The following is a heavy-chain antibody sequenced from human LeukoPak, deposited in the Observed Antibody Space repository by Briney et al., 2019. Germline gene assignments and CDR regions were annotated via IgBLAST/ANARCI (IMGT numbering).Heavy chain of an antibody. CDR1: GFTFSSYG. CDR2: IWYDGSNK. D-gene: IGHD3-3*01. Sequence: GGSLRLSCAAPGFTFSSYGMHWVRQAPGKGLEWVAVIWYDGSNKYYADSVKGRFTLSRDNSKNTLYLQSNSPRAAGTALCYCARAAYHDFWRGYQDSCDYWGQGTLVTVSS. CDR3: ARAAYHDFWRGYQDSCDY. J-gene: IGHJ4*02. V-gene: IGHV3-33*01.